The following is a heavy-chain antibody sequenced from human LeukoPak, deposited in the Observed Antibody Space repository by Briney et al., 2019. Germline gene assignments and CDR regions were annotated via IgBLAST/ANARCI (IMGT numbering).Heavy chain of an antibody. Sequence: SQTLSLTCAISGDSVSTNFAAWNWLRQSPSRGLEWLGRTYYRSRWINEHETSVQSRITISPDTSKNQFSLHLNFVTPEDTAVYYCARESGDYVKFDYWGQGTLVTVSS. V-gene: IGHV6-1*01. CDR3: ARESGDYVKFDY. D-gene: IGHD3-16*01. CDR1: GDSVSTNFAA. J-gene: IGHJ4*02. CDR2: TYYRSRWIN.